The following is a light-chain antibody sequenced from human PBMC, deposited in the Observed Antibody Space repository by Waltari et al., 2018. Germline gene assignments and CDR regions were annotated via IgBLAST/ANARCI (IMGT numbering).Light chain of an antibody. V-gene: IGLV2-14*03. J-gene: IGLJ3*02. CDR3: ASYTSSYTWV. CDR1: NSDVGGYNY. Sequence: QSALTQPASVSGSPGQSITISCPGTNSDVGGYNYVSWFQQPPGTAPRLMIFGVSDRPSGVSNRFSGSKSGNTASLTISGLQAEDEAHYYCASYTSSYTWVFGGGTKLTVL. CDR2: GVS.